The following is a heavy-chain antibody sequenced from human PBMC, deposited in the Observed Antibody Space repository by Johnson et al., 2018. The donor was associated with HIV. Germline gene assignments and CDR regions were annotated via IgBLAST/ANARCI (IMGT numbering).Heavy chain of an antibody. D-gene: IGHD3-22*01. Sequence: QEQLVESGGGVVQPGRSLRLSCAASGFTFSSYAMHWVRQAPGKGLEWVAVISYDGSNKYYADSVKGRFTISRDNSKYTLYLQMNTLKTEDTAVYYCTTLSLITMIVVVIDAFDIWGQGTMVTVSS. V-gene: IGHV3-30-3*01. J-gene: IGHJ3*02. CDR2: ISYDGSNK. CDR3: TTLSLITMIVVVIDAFDI. CDR1: GFTFSSYA.